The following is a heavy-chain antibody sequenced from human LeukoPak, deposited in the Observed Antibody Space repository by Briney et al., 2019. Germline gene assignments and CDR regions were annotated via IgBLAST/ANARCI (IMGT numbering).Heavy chain of an antibody. CDR3: ASHYGSGSYYDY. CDR1: GFTFSDYY. V-gene: IGHV3-11*06. CDR2: ISSSSSYT. D-gene: IGHD3-10*01. Sequence: PGGSLRLSCAASGFTFSDYYMSWIRQAPGKGLEWVSYISSSSSYTNYADSVKGRFTISRDNAKNSLYLQKNSLRAEDTAVYYCASHYGSGSYYDYWGQGTLVTVSS. J-gene: IGHJ4*02.